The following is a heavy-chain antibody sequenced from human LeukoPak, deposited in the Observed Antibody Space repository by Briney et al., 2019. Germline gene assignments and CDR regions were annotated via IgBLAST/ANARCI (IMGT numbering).Heavy chain of an antibody. D-gene: IGHD3-22*01. CDR2: IYYSGST. J-gene: IGHJ3*02. CDR3: ASSDSSGYGAFDI. V-gene: IGHV4-59*01. Sequence: SETLSLTCTVSGGSISSYYWSWIRQPPGKGLEWIGYIYYSGSTNYNPSLKSRVTISVDTSKNQFSLKLSSVTAADTAVYYCASSDSSGYGAFDIWGQGTMVTVSS. CDR1: GGSISSYY.